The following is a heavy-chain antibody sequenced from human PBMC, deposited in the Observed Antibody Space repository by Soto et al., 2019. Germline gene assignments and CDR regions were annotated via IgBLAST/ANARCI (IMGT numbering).Heavy chain of an antibody. Sequence: GASVKVSCKSSGYTFSDHYMHWVRQAPGQGVEWMGWINPKSGKTNYAQRFQGRVSMTRDTSTNTVYMEVRGLTSDDTAIYYCARFPLFNEGGYNWFDPWGQGTQVTVSS. V-gene: IGHV1-2*02. CDR2: INPKSGKT. J-gene: IGHJ5*02. D-gene: IGHD3-16*01. CDR1: GYTFSDHY. CDR3: ARFPLFNEGGYNWFDP.